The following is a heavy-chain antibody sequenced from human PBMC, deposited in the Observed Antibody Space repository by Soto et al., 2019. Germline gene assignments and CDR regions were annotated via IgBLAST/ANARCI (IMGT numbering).Heavy chain of an antibody. CDR1: GFTVSNNF. Sequence: GGSLRLSCAASGFTVSNNFLMWVRQAPGKGLEWVSSISHSGNTYYSDSVKGRFTISRDNSKNTLYLQMDSLRAEDTATYYCAKLLHNSHYNVMDVWGRGTTVTVSS. CDR2: ISHSGNT. V-gene: IGHV3-53*01. CDR3: AKLLHNSHYNVMDV. D-gene: IGHD1-1*01. J-gene: IGHJ6*02.